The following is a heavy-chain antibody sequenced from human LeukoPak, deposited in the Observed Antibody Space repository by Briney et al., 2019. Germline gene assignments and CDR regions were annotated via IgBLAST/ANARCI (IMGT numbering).Heavy chain of an antibody. CDR2: IYPGDSDI. CDR1: GYRFSSYW. J-gene: IGHJ4*02. CDR3: ARRSSSGGYYFDY. D-gene: IGHD3-16*01. Sequence: GKSLKISCQASGYRFSSYWIGWVRQMHGKGPEWMVIIYPGDSDIKYGPSFEGQFTISADGSNSTAYLQWSTLKASDTAMYYCARRSSSGGYYFDYWGQGTLVTVSS. V-gene: IGHV5-51*01.